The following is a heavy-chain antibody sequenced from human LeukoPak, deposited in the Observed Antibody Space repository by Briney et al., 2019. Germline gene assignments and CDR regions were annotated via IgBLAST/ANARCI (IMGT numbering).Heavy chain of an antibody. Sequence: GGSLRLSCATSGFTFSNYWMSWVRQAPGKGLEWVANIDEDGTAKYYADSVKGRFTIFRDDVKNAVYLQMQSLSVKDGGIYYCARDRQQVVLRYWGQGTLVTVSS. V-gene: IGHV3-7*01. CDR3: ARDRQQVVLRY. J-gene: IGHJ4*02. CDR2: IDEDGTAK. CDR1: GFTFSNYW. D-gene: IGHD6-13*01.